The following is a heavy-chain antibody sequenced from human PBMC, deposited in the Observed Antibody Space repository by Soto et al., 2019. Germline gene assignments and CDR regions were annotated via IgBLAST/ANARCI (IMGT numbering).Heavy chain of an antibody. D-gene: IGHD3-22*01. V-gene: IGHV4-34*01. CDR3: AREGVTSYYYDSSGYPFDY. CDR1: GGSFSGYY. J-gene: IGHJ4*02. Sequence: SETLSLTCAVYGGSFSGYYWSWIRQPPGKGLEWIGEINHSGSTNYNPSLKSRVTISVDTSKNQFSLKLSSVTAADTAVYYCAREGVTSYYYDSSGYPFDYWGQGTLVTVSS. CDR2: INHSGST.